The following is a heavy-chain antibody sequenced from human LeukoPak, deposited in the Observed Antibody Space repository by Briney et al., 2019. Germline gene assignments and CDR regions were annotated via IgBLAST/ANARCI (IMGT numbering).Heavy chain of an antibody. CDR1: GGSISSSYYY. Sequence: SETLSLTCTVSGGSISSSYYYWGWIRQPPGKGLEWIGSIYSSGSTYYNPSLKSRVTISVDTSKNQFSLKLTSVTAADTAVYYCARERKPTGAAGMKYYYYGMDVWGQGTTVTVSS. CDR3: ARERKPTGAAGMKYYYYGMDV. CDR2: IYSSGST. D-gene: IGHD6-13*01. J-gene: IGHJ6*02. V-gene: IGHV4-39*02.